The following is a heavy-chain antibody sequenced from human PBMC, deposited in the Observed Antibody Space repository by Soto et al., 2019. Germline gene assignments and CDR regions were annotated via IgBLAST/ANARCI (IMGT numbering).Heavy chain of an antibody. D-gene: IGHD2-15*01. J-gene: IGHJ4*02. V-gene: IGHV3-23*04. Sequence: EVQLVESGGGLVQPGGSLRLSCAASGFTFSTYAINWVRQAPGKGLEWVSTISGSGISKHYADSVKGRFTISRDKSKNTLYLQMNSLRAEYTAVYYCEKALYGGNTAAFDFWGQGTLVTVSS. CDR1: GFTFSTYA. CDR3: EKALYGGNTAAFDF. CDR2: ISGSGISK.